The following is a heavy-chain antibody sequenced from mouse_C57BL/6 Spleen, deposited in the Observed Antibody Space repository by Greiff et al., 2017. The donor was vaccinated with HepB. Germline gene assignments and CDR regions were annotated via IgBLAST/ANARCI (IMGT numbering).Heavy chain of an antibody. V-gene: IGHV1-82*01. CDR2: IYPGDGDT. D-gene: IGHD1-1*01. Sequence: VKLMESGPELVKPGASVKISCKASGYAFSSSWMNWVKQRPGKGLEWIGRIYPGDGDTNYNGKFKGKATLTADKSSSTAYMQLSSLTSEDSAVYFGARNTYYGSSPYAMDYWGQGTSVTVSS. CDR3: ARNTYYGSSPYAMDY. CDR1: GYAFSSSW. J-gene: IGHJ4*01.